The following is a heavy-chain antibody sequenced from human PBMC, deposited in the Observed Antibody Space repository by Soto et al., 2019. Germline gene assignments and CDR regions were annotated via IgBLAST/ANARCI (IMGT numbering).Heavy chain of an antibody. V-gene: IGHV4-4*02. D-gene: IGHD4-17*01. J-gene: IGHJ5*02. Sequence: QVQLQESGPGLVKPSGTLSLTCAVSGGSISSSNWWSWVRQPPGKGLERIGEIYHSGSTYYNPSLKSRVTISVDKSKIQFSLKLSSVTAADTAVYYCARVWTTVTNWFDPWGQGTLVTVSS. CDR1: GGSISSSNW. CDR2: IYHSGST. CDR3: ARVWTTVTNWFDP.